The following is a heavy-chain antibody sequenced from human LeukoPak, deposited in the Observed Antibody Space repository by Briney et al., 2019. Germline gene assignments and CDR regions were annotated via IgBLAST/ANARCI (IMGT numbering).Heavy chain of an antibody. CDR2: IIPILGIA. D-gene: IGHD3-10*01. J-gene: IGHJ4*02. V-gene: IGHV1-69*04. Sequence: GSSVKVSCKASGGTFSSYAISWVRQAPGQGLEWMGRIIPILGIANYAQKFQGRVTITADKSTSTAYMELSSLRSEDTAVYYCARVGWLGEFRLDYWGQGTLVTVSS. CDR3: ARVGWLGEFRLDY. CDR1: GGTFSSYA.